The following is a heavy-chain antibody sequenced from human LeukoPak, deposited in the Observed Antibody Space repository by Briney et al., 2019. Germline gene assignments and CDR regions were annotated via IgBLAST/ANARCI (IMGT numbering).Heavy chain of an antibody. CDR1: GFTFTNYE. J-gene: IGHJ5*02. V-gene: IGHV3-48*03. CDR2: IDNDGWPT. D-gene: IGHD2-2*03. Sequence: GGSLRLSCAASGFTFTNYEMNWVRPAPGKGLEWISYIDNDGWPTYYADSVKGRFTITRDDAKSSLYLQMDSLTDEDTAVYYCARDLIGWSLDPWGQGTLVTVSS. CDR3: ARDLIGWSLDP.